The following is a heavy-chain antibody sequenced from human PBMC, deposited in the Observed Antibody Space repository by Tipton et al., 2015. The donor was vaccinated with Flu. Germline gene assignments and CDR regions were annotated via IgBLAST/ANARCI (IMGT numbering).Heavy chain of an antibody. CDR3: ARGSSSWPRGGYYYYYYMDV. J-gene: IGHJ6*03. V-gene: IGHV1-8*01. D-gene: IGHD6-13*01. CDR1: GYTFTSYD. Sequence: QLVQSGAEVKKPGASVKVSCKASGYTFTSYDINWVRQATGQGLEWMGWMNPNSGNTGHAQKFQGRVTMTRNTSISTAYMELSSLRSEDTAVYYCARGSSSWPRGGYYYYYYMDVWGKGTTVTVSS. CDR2: MNPNSGNT.